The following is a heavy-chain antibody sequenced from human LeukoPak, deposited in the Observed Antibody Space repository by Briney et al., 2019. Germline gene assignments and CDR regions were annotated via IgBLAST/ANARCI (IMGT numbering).Heavy chain of an antibody. CDR3: AKWGDYDILTGYYVPDY. Sequence: GGSLRLSCAASGLTFSRYAMNWVRQAPGKGLEWVSSISSSGANTYYTDSVKGRFTISRDNSKNTLYLQMNSLRAEDTAVYYCAKWGDYDILTGYYVPDYWGQGTLVTVSS. CDR1: GLTFSRYA. J-gene: IGHJ4*02. CDR2: ISSSGANT. D-gene: IGHD3-9*01. V-gene: IGHV3-23*01.